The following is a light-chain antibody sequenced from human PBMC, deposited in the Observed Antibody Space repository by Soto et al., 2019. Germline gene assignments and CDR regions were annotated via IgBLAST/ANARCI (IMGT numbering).Light chain of an antibody. V-gene: IGKV1-39*01. CDR2: AAS. CDR3: QQSYSTPL. CDR1: QSISSY. Sequence: DIQMTQSPSSLSASVGDRVTMTCRASQSISSYLNWYQQKPGKAPKLLIYAASSLQSGVPSRFSGSGSGTDFTLTISSLQPEDFATYYCQQSYSTPLFGGGTNVDIK. J-gene: IGKJ4*01.